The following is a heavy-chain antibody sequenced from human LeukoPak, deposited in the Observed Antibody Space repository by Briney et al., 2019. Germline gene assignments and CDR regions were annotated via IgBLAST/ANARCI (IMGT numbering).Heavy chain of an antibody. V-gene: IGHV1-18*01. CDR3: ARPYYDSSAPPYDY. D-gene: IGHD3-22*01. CDR1: GYTFTSYG. Sequence: AASVKVSCKASGYTFTSYGISWVRQAPGQGLEWMGWISAYNGNTNYAQKLQGRVTTTTDTSTSTASLELRSLRSDDTAVYYCARPYYDSSAPPYDYWGQGTLVTVSS. J-gene: IGHJ4*02. CDR2: ISAYNGNT.